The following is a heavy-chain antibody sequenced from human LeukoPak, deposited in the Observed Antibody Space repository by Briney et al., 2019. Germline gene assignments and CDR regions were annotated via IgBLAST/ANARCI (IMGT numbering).Heavy chain of an antibody. CDR2: INPNSGGT. J-gene: IGHJ6*03. V-gene: IGHV1-2*04. D-gene: IGHD2-2*01. Sequence: ASVKVSCKASGYTFTGYYMHWVRQAPGQGLEWMGWINPNSGGTNYAQKFQGWVTMTRDTSISTAYMELSRLRSDDTAVYYCAVLYCSSTSCYHYYYYMDVWGKGTTVTVSS. CDR3: AVLYCSSTSCYHYYYYMDV. CDR1: GYTFTGYY.